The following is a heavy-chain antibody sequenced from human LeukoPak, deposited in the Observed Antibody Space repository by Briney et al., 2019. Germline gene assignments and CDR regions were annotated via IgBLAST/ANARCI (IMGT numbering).Heavy chain of an antibody. V-gene: IGHV1-69*13. D-gene: IGHD4-11*01. CDR3: ARVTQRDSNLYGMDV. CDR2: IIPMFGTT. Sequence: SVKVSCKASGYTFTSYDINWVRQAPGQGLAWMGGIIPMFGTTNYALKFQGRVTITADESTSTAYMELSSLESEDTAVYYCARVTQRDSNLYGMDVWGQGTTVTVSS. J-gene: IGHJ6*02. CDR1: GYTFTSYD.